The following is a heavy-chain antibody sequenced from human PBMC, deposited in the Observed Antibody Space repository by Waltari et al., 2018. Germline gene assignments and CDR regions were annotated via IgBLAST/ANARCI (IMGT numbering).Heavy chain of an antibody. CDR3: VRDEGQSEVFDT. V-gene: IGHV1-69*08. D-gene: IGHD3-22*01. Sequence: QVQLVPSGAEMKKPGSSVRISCTGSGGRFNYYILSWVRQAPGQGLEWMGRAVPSLGKTKSAPKFQGRLTMTADKSTPTGYMELARLTAEDTAIYYCVRDEGQSEVFDTWGQGTLVTVSS. J-gene: IGHJ5*02. CDR2: AVPSLGKT. CDR1: GGRFNYYI.